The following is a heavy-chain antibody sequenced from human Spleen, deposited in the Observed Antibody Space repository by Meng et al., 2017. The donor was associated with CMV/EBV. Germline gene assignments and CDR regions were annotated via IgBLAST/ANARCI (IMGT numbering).Heavy chain of an antibody. V-gene: IGHV3-43*01. J-gene: IGHJ4*02. D-gene: IGHD1-26*01. CDR3: ARDGGSYSPIDY. CDR1: GFTFDDYT. Sequence: GGSLRLSCAASGFTFDDYTMHWVRQAPGKSLEWVSLISWDGGSTYYADSVKGRFTISRDNSKNSLYLQMNSLRAEDTAVYYCARDGGSYSPIDYWGQGTLVTVSS. CDR2: ISWDGGST.